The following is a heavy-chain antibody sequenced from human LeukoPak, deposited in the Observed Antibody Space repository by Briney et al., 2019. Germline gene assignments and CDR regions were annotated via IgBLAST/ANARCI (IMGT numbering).Heavy chain of an antibody. Sequence: PGGSLRLSCAASGFTFSDHHMDWVRQAPGKGLEWVGRTRDKANRYTTEYAASVKGRFTISRDDSKNSLYLQMNSLKTEDTAVYYCTTDMALGSYFDYWGQGTLVTVSS. CDR3: TTDMALGSYFDY. CDR1: GFTFSDHH. J-gene: IGHJ4*02. V-gene: IGHV3-72*01. CDR2: TRDKANRYTT. D-gene: IGHD5-24*01.